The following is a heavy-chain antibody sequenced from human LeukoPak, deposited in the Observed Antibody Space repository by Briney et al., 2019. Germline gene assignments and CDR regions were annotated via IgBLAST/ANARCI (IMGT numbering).Heavy chain of an antibody. V-gene: IGHV4-4*07. D-gene: IGHD4/OR15-4a*01. CDR2: IHDNGDS. CDR1: GGSISGYL. J-gene: IGHJ3*02. Sequence: SETLSLTCTVSGGSISGYLWSWIRQPAGKGLEWIGRIHDNGDSNHNPSLKSRVTIALDTSKNQFSLKLSSVTAADTAGYYCGSADYHMAFDIWGQGTMVTVSS. CDR3: GSADYHMAFDI.